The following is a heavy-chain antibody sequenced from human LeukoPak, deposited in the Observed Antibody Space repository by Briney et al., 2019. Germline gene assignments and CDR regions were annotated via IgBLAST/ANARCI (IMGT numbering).Heavy chain of an antibody. CDR2: MWYDGSNE. CDR3: ARDRGSTSGRGMDY. D-gene: IGHD2-15*01. J-gene: IGHJ4*02. V-gene: IGHV3-33*08. Sequence: GGSLRLSCAASGFTFSSYNMNWVRQAPGKGLEWVALMWYDGSNEYYADSVKGRFTISRDNSKSTLYLQMNSLIAEDTAVYYCARDRGSTSGRGMDYWGQGTLVTVSS. CDR1: GFTFSSYN.